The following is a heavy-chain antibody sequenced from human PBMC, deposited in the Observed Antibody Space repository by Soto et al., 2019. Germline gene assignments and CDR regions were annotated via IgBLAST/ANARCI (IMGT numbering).Heavy chain of an antibody. CDR3: LKAARGRVGAPHRGY. CDR1: GFTFGSYA. J-gene: IGHJ4*02. D-gene: IGHD1-26*01. Sequence: GGSLRLSCAASGFTFGSYAMSWVRQAPGKGLERVSAISGSGGSTYYADSVKGRFTISRDNSKNTLYLQMNSLRAEDTAVSYCLKAARGRVGAPHRGYWGQGTLVTVCS. V-gene: IGHV3-23*01. CDR2: ISGSGGST.